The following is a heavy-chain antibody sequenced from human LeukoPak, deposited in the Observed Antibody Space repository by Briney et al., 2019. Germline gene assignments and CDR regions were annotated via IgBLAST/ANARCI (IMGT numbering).Heavy chain of an antibody. D-gene: IGHD6-19*01. V-gene: IGHV3-30*01. CDR1: GFTFSSYA. CDR3: ARGYSSGSNAVPWYMDV. CDR2: ISYDGSNK. Sequence: GGSLRLSCAASGFTFSSYAMHWVRQAPGKGLEWVAVISYDGSNKYYADSAKGRFTISRDNSKNTLYLQMNSLRAEDTAVYYCARGYSSGSNAVPWYMDVWGKGTTVTVSS. J-gene: IGHJ6*03.